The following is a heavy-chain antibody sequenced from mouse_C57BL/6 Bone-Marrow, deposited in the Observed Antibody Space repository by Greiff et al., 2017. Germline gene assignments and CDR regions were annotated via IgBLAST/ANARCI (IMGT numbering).Heavy chain of an antibody. Sequence: EVKLQESGGGLVQPGESLKLSCESNEYEFPSHDMSWVRKTPEKRLELVAAITSDGGSTYYPDTMERRFIISRDNTKKTLYLQMSSLRSEDTALYYCSRRGNYEGYFDVWGTGTTVTVSS. CDR1: EYEFPSHD. D-gene: IGHD2-1*01. V-gene: IGHV5-2*01. J-gene: IGHJ1*03. CDR2: ITSDGGST. CDR3: SRRGNYEGYFDV.